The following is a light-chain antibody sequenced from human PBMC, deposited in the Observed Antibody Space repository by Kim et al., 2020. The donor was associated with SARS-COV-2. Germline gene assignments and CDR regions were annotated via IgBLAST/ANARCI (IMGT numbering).Light chain of an antibody. CDR1: QSVSSGH. V-gene: IGKV3-20*01. CDR2: GAS. Sequence: LSPGGGASLSCRASQSVSSGHLAWYQRIPGQPPRFLIYGASSRATGIPDRFNGSGSGTDFTLTISRLEPEDFAVYYCQQYGSSPRTFGQGTKLEI. J-gene: IGKJ2*01. CDR3: QQYGSSPRT.